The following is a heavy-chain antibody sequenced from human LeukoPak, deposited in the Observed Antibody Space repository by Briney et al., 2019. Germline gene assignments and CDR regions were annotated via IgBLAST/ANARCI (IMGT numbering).Heavy chain of an antibody. V-gene: IGHV4-59*01. CDR3: ARALGGYDYSFDY. CDR1: GGAIRSYY. J-gene: IGHJ4*02. D-gene: IGHD3-22*01. Sequence: PAETLSLTCTVSGGAIRSYYWSWIRQPTGKGLEWIGYIYYTGSTNYNPSLKCRVTISVDTSKNQFSLKLSSVTAADTAVYYCARALGGYDYSFDYWSQRTLVTASS. CDR2: IYYTGST.